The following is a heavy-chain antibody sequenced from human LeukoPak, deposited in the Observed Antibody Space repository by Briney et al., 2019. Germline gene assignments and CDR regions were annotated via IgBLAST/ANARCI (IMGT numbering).Heavy chain of an antibody. J-gene: IGHJ4*02. D-gene: IGHD3-22*01. Sequence: PGGSLRLSCAASGFTFSSYAMSCVRQAPGKGLEWVSAISGSGGSTYYADSVKGRFTISRDNSKNTLYLQMNSLRAEDTAVYYCAKDGDSSGYPYYFDYWGQGTLVTVSS. V-gene: IGHV3-23*01. CDR3: AKDGDSSGYPYYFDY. CDR2: ISGSGGST. CDR1: GFTFSSYA.